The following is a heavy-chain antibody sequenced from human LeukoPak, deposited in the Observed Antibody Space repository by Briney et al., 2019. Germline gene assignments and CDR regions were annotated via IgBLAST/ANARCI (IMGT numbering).Heavy chain of an antibody. CDR3: AKEGHTRSYYYYYMDV. Sequence: GGSLRPSCAASGFTFSSYAMSWVRQAPGKGLEWVSAISGSGGSTYYADSVKGRFTISRDNSKNTLYLQMNSLRAEDTAVYYCAKEGHTRSYYYYYMDVWGKGTTVTVSS. D-gene: IGHD3-3*01. V-gene: IGHV3-23*01. CDR1: GFTFSSYA. CDR2: ISGSGGST. J-gene: IGHJ6*03.